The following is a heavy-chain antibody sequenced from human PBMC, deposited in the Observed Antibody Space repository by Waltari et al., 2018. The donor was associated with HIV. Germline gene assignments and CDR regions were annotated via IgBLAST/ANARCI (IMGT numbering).Heavy chain of an antibody. D-gene: IGHD4-4*01. CDR3: ARSFSGYSNYFDP. Sequence: QLQLQGSGPGLVKSSETLSLTCTVSGGSITSSSYYWGWTRQPPGKGLEWIGSMSYSGSTYHNPSLRSRLTISVDTSKNQFSLKLTSVTAADTAVYYCARSFSGYSNYFDPWGQGTLVTVSS. CDR2: MSYSGST. J-gene: IGHJ5*02. V-gene: IGHV4-39*01. CDR1: GGSITSSSYY.